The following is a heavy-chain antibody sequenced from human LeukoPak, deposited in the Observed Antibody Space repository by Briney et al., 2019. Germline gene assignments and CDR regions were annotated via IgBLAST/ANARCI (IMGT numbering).Heavy chain of an antibody. CDR2: INHSGST. Sequence: SETLSLTCAVYGGSFSGYYWNWIRQPPGKGLEWNGEINHSGSTNYNPSLKSRVTISVDTSKNQFSLKLSSVTAADTAVYYCARAVNFDMVRGVIDAFDIWGQGTMVTVSS. CDR3: ARAVNFDMVRGVIDAFDI. CDR1: GGSFSGYY. D-gene: IGHD3-10*01. J-gene: IGHJ3*02. V-gene: IGHV4-34*01.